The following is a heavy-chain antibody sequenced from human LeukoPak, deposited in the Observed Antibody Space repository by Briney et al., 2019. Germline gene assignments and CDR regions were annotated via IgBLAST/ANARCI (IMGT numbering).Heavy chain of an antibody. CDR1: GFTFSAYE. D-gene: IGHD4-23*01. J-gene: IGHJ3*02. Sequence: GGSLRLSCAASGFTFSAYEMNWVRQAPGKGREGVSYIGSSGSTVYYADSVKGRFTISRDNAKNSLYMQMESLRDEDTAIYYCARDTLEYSNSPDALDIWGQGTMVTVSS. CDR2: IGSSGSTV. CDR3: ARDTLEYSNSPDALDI. V-gene: IGHV3-48*03.